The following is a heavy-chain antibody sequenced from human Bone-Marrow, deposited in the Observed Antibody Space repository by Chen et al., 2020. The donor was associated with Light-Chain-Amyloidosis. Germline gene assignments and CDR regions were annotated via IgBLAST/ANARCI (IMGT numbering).Heavy chain of an antibody. CDR2: IYPDDSDA. J-gene: IGHJ4*02. CDR3: ARRRDGYNFDY. V-gene: IGHV5-51*01. Sequence: EVQLAQYGPEVKKRGESLKNSCKGSGYTFPNYWIGWVRQMPGKGLEWMGVIYPDDSDARYSPSFEGQVTISADKSITTAYLQWRSLKASDTAMYYCARRRDGYNFDYWGQGTLVTVSS. D-gene: IGHD5-12*01. CDR1: GYTFPNYW.